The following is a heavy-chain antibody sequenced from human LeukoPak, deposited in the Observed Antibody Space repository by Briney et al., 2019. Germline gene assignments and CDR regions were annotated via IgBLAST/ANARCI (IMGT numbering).Heavy chain of an antibody. CDR3: ARAEEKYYYGSGSYIWFDP. CDR2: INPNSGGT. CDR1: GYTFTGYY. D-gene: IGHD3-10*01. J-gene: IGHJ5*02. Sequence: GASVKVSCKASGYTFTGYYMHWVRQAPGQGLEWMGWINPNSGGTNYAQKFQGRVTMTRDTSISTAYMELSRLRSDDTAVYYCARAEEKYYYGSGSYIWFDPWGQGTLVTVSS. V-gene: IGHV1-2*02.